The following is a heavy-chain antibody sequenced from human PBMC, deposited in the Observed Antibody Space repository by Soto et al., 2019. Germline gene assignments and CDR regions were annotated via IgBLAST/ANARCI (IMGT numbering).Heavy chain of an antibody. J-gene: IGHJ3*01. D-gene: IGHD4-17*01. Sequence: QVQLQQSGPGLVKPSETLSLTCAVSGVSVTSDDFYWTWIRQPPGKGLEWIGHIFHSGSTSYSSSLEGRVTISIDTSKNHFSLSLVSAAAADTAVYYCARVTINEAGGGDATTSAFDVWGQGTMVPDSS. V-gene: IGHV4-61*03. CDR2: IFHSGST. CDR1: GVSVTSDDFY. CDR3: ARVTINEAGGGDATTSAFDV.